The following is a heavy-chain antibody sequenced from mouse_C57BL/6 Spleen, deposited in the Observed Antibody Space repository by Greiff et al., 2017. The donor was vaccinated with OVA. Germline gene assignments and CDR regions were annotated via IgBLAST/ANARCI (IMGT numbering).Heavy chain of an antibody. CDR2: IYPGSGST. Sequence: VQLQQPGAELVKPGASVKMSCKASGYTFTSYWITWVKQRPGQGLEWIGDIYPGSGSTNYNEKFKSKATLTVDTSSSTAYMQLSSLTSEDSAVYYCARGAYYSNYAMDYWGQGTSVTVSS. D-gene: IGHD2-5*01. V-gene: IGHV1-55*01. CDR3: ARGAYYSNYAMDY. J-gene: IGHJ4*01. CDR1: GYTFTSYW.